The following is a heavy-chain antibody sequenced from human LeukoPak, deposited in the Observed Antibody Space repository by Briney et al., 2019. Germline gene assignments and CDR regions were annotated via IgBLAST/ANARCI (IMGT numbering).Heavy chain of an antibody. CDR2: ISAYNGNT. CDR3: ARGTGRGYGGNSDAFDI. CDR1: GYTFTSYG. J-gene: IGHJ3*02. D-gene: IGHD4-23*01. Sequence: ASVKVSCKASGYTFTSYGISWVRQAPGQGLEWMGCISAYNGNTNYAQKLQGRVIMTTDTSTSTAYMELRSLRSDDTAVYYCARGTGRGYGGNSDAFDIWGQGTMVTVSS. V-gene: IGHV1-18*01.